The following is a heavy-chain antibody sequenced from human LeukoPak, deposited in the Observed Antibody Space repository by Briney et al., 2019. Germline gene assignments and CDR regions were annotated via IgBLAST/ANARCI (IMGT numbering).Heavy chain of an antibody. J-gene: IGHJ4*02. V-gene: IGHV3-74*01. D-gene: IGHD1-14*01. CDR1: GFTFSSHW. CDR2: INFDGSST. CDR3: ARVRYCDY. Sequence: GGSLRLSCAASGFTFSSHWMHWVRQAPGKGLVWVSRINFDGSSTSYADSVKGRFTISRDNAKNTLYLQMNSLRAEDTAVYYCARVRYCDYWGQGTLVTVSP.